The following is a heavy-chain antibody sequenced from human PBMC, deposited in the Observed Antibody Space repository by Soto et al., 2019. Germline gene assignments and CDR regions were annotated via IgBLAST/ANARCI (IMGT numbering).Heavy chain of an antibody. CDR3: ARVAIAMTYVF. J-gene: IGHJ4*02. CDR2: ISNDGRRK. CDR1: GFSLSTNT. D-gene: IGHD2-21*02. Sequence: GGSLRLSCAACGFSLSTNTMHWVRQVPGKGLEWVASISNDGRRKYYADFVKGRFTISRDTANNILYLEMNSLRAEDTSLYYCARVAIAMTYVFWGQGTQVTVSS. V-gene: IGHV3-30*04.